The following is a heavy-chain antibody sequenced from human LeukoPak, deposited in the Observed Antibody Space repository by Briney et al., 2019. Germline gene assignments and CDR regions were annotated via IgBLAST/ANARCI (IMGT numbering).Heavy chain of an antibody. CDR3: ARELAVVTAIPAY. D-gene: IGHD2-21*02. CDR2: IIPILGIA. V-gene: IGHV1-69*04. J-gene: IGHJ4*02. CDR1: GGTFSSYA. Sequence: ASVKVSCKASGGTFSSYAISWVRQAPGQGLEWMGRIIPILGIANYAQKFQGRVTITADKSTSTAYMELSSLRSEDTAVYYCARELAVVTAIPAYWGQGTLVTVSS.